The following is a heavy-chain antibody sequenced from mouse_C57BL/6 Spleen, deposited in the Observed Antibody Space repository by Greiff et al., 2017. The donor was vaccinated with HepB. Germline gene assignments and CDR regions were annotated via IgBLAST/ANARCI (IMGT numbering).Heavy chain of an antibody. CDR2: IYPSDSET. D-gene: IGHD2-3*01. Sequence: QVHVKQPGAELVRPGSSVKLSCKASGYTFTSYWMDWVKQRPGQGLEWIGNIYPSDSETHYNQKFKDKATLTVDKSSSTAYMQLSSLTSEDSAVYYCARGGYSWFAYWGQGTLVTVSA. V-gene: IGHV1-61*01. J-gene: IGHJ3*01. CDR3: ARGGYSWFAY. CDR1: GYTFTSYW.